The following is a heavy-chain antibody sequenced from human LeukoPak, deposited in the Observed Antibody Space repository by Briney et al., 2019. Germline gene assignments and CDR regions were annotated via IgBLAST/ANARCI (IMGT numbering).Heavy chain of an antibody. CDR2: IYYNESP. V-gene: IGHV4-30-4*08. CDR1: GGSISSGHYY. J-gene: IGHJ3*02. Sequence: SEPLTLTCTVSGGSISSGHYYWSWIRQPPGKGLVWYGYIYYNESPYYNPSLKSRVTLSVDTYKNHFALKLSSVTAADTAVYYCAISRRYYYDSSGYYAFDIWGQGTMVSVSS. D-gene: IGHD3-22*01. CDR3: AISRRYYYDSSGYYAFDI.